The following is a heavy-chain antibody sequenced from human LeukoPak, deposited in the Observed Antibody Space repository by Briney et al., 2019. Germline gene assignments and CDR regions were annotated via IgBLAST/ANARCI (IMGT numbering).Heavy chain of an antibody. CDR2: IIPILGIA. CDR1: GYTFTSYA. Sequence: SVKVSCKASGYTFTSYAMHWVRQAPGQGLEWMGRIIPILGIANYAQKFQGRVTITADKSTSTAYMELSSLRSEDTAVYYCAAVGGDGYNWDYWGQGTLVTVSS. V-gene: IGHV1-69*04. CDR3: AAVGGDGYNWDY. J-gene: IGHJ4*02. D-gene: IGHD5-24*01.